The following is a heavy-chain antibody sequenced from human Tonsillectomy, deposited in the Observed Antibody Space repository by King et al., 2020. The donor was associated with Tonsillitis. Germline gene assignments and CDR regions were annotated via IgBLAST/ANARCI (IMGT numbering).Heavy chain of an antibody. Sequence: VQLVESGAEVKKPGASVKVSCKASGYTFTSYDINWVRQATGQGLEWMGWMNPNSGNTGYAQKFKGRFTMTRNTSISTAYMELSSLRSEDTAVYYCARGHYDFWSGSWFDPWGQGTLVTVSS. CDR2: MNPNSGNT. V-gene: IGHV1-8*01. CDR1: GYTFTSYD. CDR3: ARGHYDFWSGSWFDP. J-gene: IGHJ5*02. D-gene: IGHD3-3*01.